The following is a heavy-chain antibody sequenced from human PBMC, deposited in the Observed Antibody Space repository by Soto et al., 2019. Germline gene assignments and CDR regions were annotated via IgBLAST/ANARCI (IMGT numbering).Heavy chain of an antibody. CDR2: ISWNRGTI. CDR1: GLTFENYA. CDR3: AKDKLYSNFEYYFDY. J-gene: IGHJ4*02. Sequence: PGGSLRLSCTASGLTFENYAMHWVRQAPGKGLEWVSGISWNRGTIGYADSVRGRFTISRDNAKNSLYLQMDSLRPEDTALYYCAKDKLYSNFEYYFDYWGQGTLVTVSS. V-gene: IGHV3-9*01. D-gene: IGHD4-4*01.